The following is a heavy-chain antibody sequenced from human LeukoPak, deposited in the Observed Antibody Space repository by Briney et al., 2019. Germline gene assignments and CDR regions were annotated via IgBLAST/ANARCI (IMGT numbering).Heavy chain of an antibody. CDR1: GGTFSSYA. D-gene: IGHD2-21*01. J-gene: IGHJ1*01. CDR3: ARDESISILWW. CDR2: IIPILGIA. V-gene: IGHV1-69*04. Sequence: SVKVSCKASGGTFSSYAISWVRQAPGQGLEWMGRIIPILGIANYAQKFQGRVTITADKSTSTAYMELSSLRSEDTAVYYCARDESISILWWWGQGTLVTVSS.